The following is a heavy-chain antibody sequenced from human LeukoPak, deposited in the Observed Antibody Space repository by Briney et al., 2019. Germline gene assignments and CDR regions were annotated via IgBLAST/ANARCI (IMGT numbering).Heavy chain of an antibody. CDR2: IKQDGSQK. D-gene: IGHD1-14*01. CDR3: ASHHGFWHDY. Sequence: GGSLRLSCAASGFRFNTYWMSWVRQAPGKGLEWVANIKQDGSQKYYVDSVKGRFTISRDNAKNSLYLQMNSLRAEDTAVYYCASHHGFWHDYWGQGTLVTVSS. CDR1: GFRFNTYW. V-gene: IGHV3-7*01. J-gene: IGHJ4*02.